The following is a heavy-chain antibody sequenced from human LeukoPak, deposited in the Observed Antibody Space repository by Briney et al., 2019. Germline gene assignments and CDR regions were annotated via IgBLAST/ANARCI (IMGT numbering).Heavy chain of an antibody. CDR3: ARGRCPSCYSGYYYYYYMDV. Sequence: SETLSLTCTVSGGSISSYYWSWIRQPPGKGLEWIGYIYYSGSTNYNPSLKSRVTISVDTSKNQFSLKLSSVTAADTAVYYCARGRCPSCYSGYYYYYYMDVWGKGTTVTVSS. V-gene: IGHV4-59*01. D-gene: IGHD2-15*01. CDR2: IYYSGST. CDR1: GGSISSYY. J-gene: IGHJ6*03.